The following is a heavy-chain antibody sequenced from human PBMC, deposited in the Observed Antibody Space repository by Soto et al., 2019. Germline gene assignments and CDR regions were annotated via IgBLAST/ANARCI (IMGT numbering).Heavy chain of an antibody. Sequence: EVQLVESGGGFVQPGGSLRLSCVASGFPFTNYWMHWVRQAPGKGLVWVSGINSDGSNINYADSVKGRFTISRDNAKNTLYLRMTSLRAEDTAKYFCARDLRFFEVWGQGALVTVSS. V-gene: IGHV3-74*01. D-gene: IGHD3-3*01. CDR1: GFPFTNYW. CDR3: ARDLRFFEV. J-gene: IGHJ4*02. CDR2: INSDGSNI.